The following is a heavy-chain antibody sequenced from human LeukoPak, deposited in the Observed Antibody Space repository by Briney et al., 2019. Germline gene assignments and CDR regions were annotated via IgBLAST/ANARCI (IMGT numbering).Heavy chain of an antibody. J-gene: IGHJ6*02. D-gene: IGHD3-3*01. Sequence: GASVKVSCKASGYTFTSYAMNWVRQAPGQGLEWMGWINTNTGNPTYAQGFTGRFVFSLDTSVSTAYLQISSLKAEDTAVYYCARDRGRATIFGVVTLFKDYYYYGMDVWGQGTTVTVSS. CDR1: GYTFTSYA. CDR2: INTNTGNP. CDR3: ARDRGRATIFGVVTLFKDYYYYGMDV. V-gene: IGHV7-4-1*02.